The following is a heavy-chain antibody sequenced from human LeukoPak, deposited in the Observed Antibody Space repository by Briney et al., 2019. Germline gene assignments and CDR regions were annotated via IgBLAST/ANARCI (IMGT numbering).Heavy chain of an antibody. CDR2: ISGSGGST. Sequence: GGSLRLSCAASGFTFSSYAMSWVRQAPGKGLEWVSAISGSGGSTYYADSVKGRFTISRDNAKNSLYLQMNSLRDEDTAVYYCARDGYYDSSGYYYGDPYYFDYWGQGTLVTVSS. J-gene: IGHJ4*02. CDR1: GFTFSSYA. V-gene: IGHV3-23*01. D-gene: IGHD3-22*01. CDR3: ARDGYYDSSGYYYGDPYYFDY.